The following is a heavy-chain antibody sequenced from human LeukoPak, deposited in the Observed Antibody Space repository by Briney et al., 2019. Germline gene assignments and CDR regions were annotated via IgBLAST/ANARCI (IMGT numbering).Heavy chain of an antibody. CDR1: GFFFNIDG. J-gene: IGHJ4*02. D-gene: IGHD2-15*01. CDR3: PRHTDRYPYHSGSGGSNY. Sequence: GGSLSLSCTASGFFFNIDGMRWVRQSPGKGLEWVALVWHDGGKQYYADFVKRRFPPPTDNSKNPLNLQMHNLKPPDTGVYFCPRHTDRYPYHSGSGGSNYWRRGTLVTVSS. V-gene: IGHV3-33*01. CDR2: VWHDGGKQ.